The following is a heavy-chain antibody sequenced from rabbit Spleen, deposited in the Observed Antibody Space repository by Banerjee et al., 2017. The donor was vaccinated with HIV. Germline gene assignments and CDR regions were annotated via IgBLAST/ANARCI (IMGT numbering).Heavy chain of an antibody. J-gene: IGHJ6*01. Sequence: QSLEESGGDLVKPGASLTLTCTASGFSFSVRHYMCWVRQAPGKVLEWIAGINAVTGKAVYASWAKGRFTFSKTSSTTVTLQMTSLTVADTATYFCARDTGSSFSTYGMDLWGPGTLVTVS. D-gene: IGHD8-1*01. CDR3: ARDTGSSFSTYGMDL. CDR2: INAVTGKA. V-gene: IGHV1S40*01. CDR1: GFSFSVRHY.